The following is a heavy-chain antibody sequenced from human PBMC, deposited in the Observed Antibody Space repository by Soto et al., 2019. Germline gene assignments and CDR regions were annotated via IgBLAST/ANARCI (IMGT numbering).Heavy chain of an antibody. CDR2: IYYSGST. V-gene: IGHV4-31*03. J-gene: IGHJ6*03. Sequence: SETLSLTCTVSGGSISSGGYYWSWIRQHPGKGLEWIGYIYYSGSTYYNPSLKSRVTISVDTSKNQFSLKLSSVTAADTAVYYCARDSGFANKFPFVHYYYYMDVWGKGTTVTVSS. CDR3: ARDSGFANKFPFVHYYYYMDV. D-gene: IGHD3-9*01. CDR1: GGSISSGGYY.